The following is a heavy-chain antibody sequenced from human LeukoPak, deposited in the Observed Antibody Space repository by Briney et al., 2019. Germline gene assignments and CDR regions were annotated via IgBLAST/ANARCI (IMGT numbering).Heavy chain of an antibody. D-gene: IGHD3-9*01. CDR1: GFTLSSYA. J-gene: IGHJ4*02. CDR3: VRRNILTFFDY. V-gene: IGHV3-64D*06. Sequence: HPGGSLRLSCSASGFTLSSYAMHWVRQAPGKGLEYVSAITSDGGGTYSADSVKGRFTISRDNSKNTLYLQMSSLRAEDTAVYYCVRRNILTFFDYSGQGTLVTVSS. CDR2: ITSDGGGT.